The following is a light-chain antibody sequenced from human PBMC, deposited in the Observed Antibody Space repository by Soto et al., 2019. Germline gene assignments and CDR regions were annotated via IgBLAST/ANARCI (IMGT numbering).Light chain of an antibody. Sequence: EIVLTQSPATLSLSPGERATLSCRASQSVSSYLAWYQQKPGQAPRLLIYDASSRATGIPDRFSGSGSGTDFTLTISRLEPEDFAVYYCQQYGISPPITFGQGTRLEIK. CDR2: DAS. J-gene: IGKJ5*01. CDR3: QQYGISPPIT. CDR1: QSVSSY. V-gene: IGKV3-20*01.